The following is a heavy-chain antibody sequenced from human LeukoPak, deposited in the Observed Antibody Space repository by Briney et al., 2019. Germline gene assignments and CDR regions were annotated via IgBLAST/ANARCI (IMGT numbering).Heavy chain of an antibody. J-gene: IGHJ4*02. CDR1: GGSFSGYY. V-gene: IGHV4-34*01. CDR2: INHSGST. Sequence: SETLSLTCAVYGGSFSGYYWSWIRQPPGKGPEWIGEINHSGSTNYNPSLKSRVTISVDTSKNQFSLKLSSVTAADTAVYYCARGIGSHGYKYFDYWGQGTLVTVSS. D-gene: IGHD5-24*01. CDR3: ARGIGSHGYKYFDY.